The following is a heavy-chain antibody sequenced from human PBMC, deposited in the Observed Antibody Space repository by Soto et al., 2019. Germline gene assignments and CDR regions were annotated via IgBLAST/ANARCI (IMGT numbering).Heavy chain of an antibody. CDR3: ANSGIAVAGTGY. J-gene: IGHJ4*02. V-gene: IGHV3-23*01. CDR1: GFTFSSYA. CDR2: ISGSGGST. Sequence: EVQLLESGGGLVQPGGSLRLSCAASGFTFSSYAMSWVRQAPGKGVEWVSAISGSGGSTYYADSVKGRFTISRDNSKNTLYLQMNSLRAEDTAVYYCANSGIAVAGTGYWGQGTLVTVSS. D-gene: IGHD6-19*01.